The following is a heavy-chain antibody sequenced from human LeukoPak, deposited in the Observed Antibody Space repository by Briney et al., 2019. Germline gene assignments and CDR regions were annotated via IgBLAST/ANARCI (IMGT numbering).Heavy chain of an antibody. CDR3: ARDSSSRSYYYYMDV. CDR1: GFTFSSYS. Sequence: GGSLRLSCAASGFTFSSYSMNWVRQAPGKGLEWVSSISSSSSYIYYADSVKGRFTISRDNAKNSLYLQMNSLRAEDTAVYYCARDSSSRSYYYYMDVWGKETTVTVSS. CDR2: ISSSSSYI. V-gene: IGHV3-21*01. D-gene: IGHD6-6*01. J-gene: IGHJ6*03.